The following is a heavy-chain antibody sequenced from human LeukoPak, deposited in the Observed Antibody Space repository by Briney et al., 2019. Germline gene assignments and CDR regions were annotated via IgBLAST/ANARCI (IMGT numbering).Heavy chain of an antibody. V-gene: IGHV3-48*01. CDR2: ISSSSSTI. CDR1: GFTFSSYS. J-gene: IGHJ6*03. Sequence: PGGSLRLSCAASGFTFSSYSMNWVRQAPGKGLEWVSYISSSSSTIYYADSVKGRFTISRDNAKNSLYLQMNSLRAEDTAVYYCAREGDEAQYYYYMDVWGKGTTVTVSS. CDR3: AREGDEAQYYYYMDV.